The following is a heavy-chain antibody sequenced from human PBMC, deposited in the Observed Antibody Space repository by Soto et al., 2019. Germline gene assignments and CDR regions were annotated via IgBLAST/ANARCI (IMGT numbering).Heavy chain of an antibody. J-gene: IGHJ6*02. Sequence: QVQLQESGPGLVKPSGTLSLTCAVSGGSISSSNWWSWVRQPPGKGLEWIGEIYHSGSTNYNPSLKSRDTISVDKSKNQFSLKLSSVTAADTAVYYCARGLLGYCSSTSCAPPLYGMDVWGQGTTVTVSS. CDR1: GGSISSSNW. V-gene: IGHV4-4*02. CDR3: ARGLLGYCSSTSCAPPLYGMDV. CDR2: IYHSGST. D-gene: IGHD2-2*01.